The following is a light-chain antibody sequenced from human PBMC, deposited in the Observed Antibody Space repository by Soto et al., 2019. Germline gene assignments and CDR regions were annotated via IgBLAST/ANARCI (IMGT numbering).Light chain of an antibody. CDR3: TSYTRSRTYG. Sequence: QSALTQPASVSGSPGQSITISCTGTGSDVGGYNYVSWYQQHPGKAPKLVIYDVTNRPSGVSNRFSGSKSGNTASLTISGLQAEDEADYYCTSYTRSRTYGFGTGTKLTVL. CDR1: GSDVGGYNY. CDR2: DVT. V-gene: IGLV2-14*03. J-gene: IGLJ1*01.